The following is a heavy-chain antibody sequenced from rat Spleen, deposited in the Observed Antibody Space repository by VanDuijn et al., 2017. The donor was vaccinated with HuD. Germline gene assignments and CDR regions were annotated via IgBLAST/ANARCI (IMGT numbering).Heavy chain of an antibody. D-gene: IGHD1-12*01. CDR3: ASQRTMID. V-gene: IGHV5-22*01. CDR1: GFTFSNYY. J-gene: IGHJ2*01. Sequence: EVQLVESDGGLVQPGRSLKLSCAASGFTFSNYYMAWVRQAPKKGLEWVASISYEGSSTYYGDSVKGRFTISRDNAKSTLYLQMNSLRSEDTATYYCASQRTMIDWGQGVMVTVSS. CDR2: ISYEGSST.